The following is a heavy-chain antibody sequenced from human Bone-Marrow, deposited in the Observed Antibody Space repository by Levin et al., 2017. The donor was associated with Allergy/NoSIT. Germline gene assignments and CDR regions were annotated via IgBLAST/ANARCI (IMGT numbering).Heavy chain of an antibody. CDR1: GFTFSSFE. CDR2: IDSSGSIV. Sequence: GGSLRLSCAASGFTFSSFEMNWVRQAPGKGLEWVSYIDSSGSIVYYADSVKGRFTSSRDNAKNSLYLQMISLRAEDTALYYCTRGLLGCSGGSCYRGLGAYWGQGALVTVSS. D-gene: IGHD2-15*01. V-gene: IGHV3-48*03. CDR3: TRGLLGCSGGSCYRGLGAY. J-gene: IGHJ4*02.